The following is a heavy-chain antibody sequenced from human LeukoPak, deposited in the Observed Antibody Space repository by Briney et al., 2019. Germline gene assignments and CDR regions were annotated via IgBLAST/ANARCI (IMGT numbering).Heavy chain of an antibody. CDR2: IYHSGST. J-gene: IGHJ4*02. CDR3: ARVQPDSSGYYQAY. CDR1: GGSISSSNW. D-gene: IGHD3-22*01. V-gene: IGHV4-4*02. Sequence: SGTLSLTCAVSGGSISSSNWWSWVRQPPGKGLEWIGEIYHSGSTNYNPSLKSRVTISVDKSKNQFSLKLSSVTAADTAVYYCARVQPDSSGYYQAYWGQGTLVTVSS.